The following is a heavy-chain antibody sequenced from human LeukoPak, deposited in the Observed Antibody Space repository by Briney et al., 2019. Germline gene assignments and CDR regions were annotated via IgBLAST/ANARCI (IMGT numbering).Heavy chain of an antibody. D-gene: IGHD3-22*01. CDR1: GGSFSSYY. CDR3: ARLIHYDSSGYLDY. CDR2: INYSGSS. Sequence: SETLSLTCAVYGGSFSSYYWSWIRQPPGKGLEWIGKINYSGSSNYKPSLKSRVTISVDMSKNQFPLKLTSVTAADTAVYYCARLIHYDSSGYLDYWGQGSLVTVSS. V-gene: IGHV4-34*01. J-gene: IGHJ4*02.